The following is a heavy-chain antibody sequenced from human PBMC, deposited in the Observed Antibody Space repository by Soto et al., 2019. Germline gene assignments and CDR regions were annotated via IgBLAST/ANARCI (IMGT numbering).Heavy chain of an antibody. V-gene: IGHV3-30*18. CDR3: AKGGQGGYYYYYGMDV. Sequence: QVQLVESGGGVVQPGRSLRLSCAASGFTFSSYGMHWVRQAPGKGLEWVAVISYDGSNKYYADSVKGRFTISRDNSKNTLYLQMNSLRAEDTAVYYCAKGGQGGYYYYYGMDVWGQGTTVTVSS. CDR2: ISYDGSNK. D-gene: IGHD3-16*01. CDR1: GFTFSSYG. J-gene: IGHJ6*02.